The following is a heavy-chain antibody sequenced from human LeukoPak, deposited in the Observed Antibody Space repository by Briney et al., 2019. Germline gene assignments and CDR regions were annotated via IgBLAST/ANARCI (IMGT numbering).Heavy chain of an antibody. CDR3: ASLESPGVFDP. V-gene: IGHV4-59*01. D-gene: IGHD3-3*01. J-gene: IGHJ5*02. CDR2: IYYSGST. CDR1: GGSISSYY. Sequence: SETLSLTCTVSGGSISSYYWSWIRQPPGKGLEWIGYIYYSGSTNYNPSLKSRVTISVDTSKNQFSLKLSSVTAADTAVYYCASLESPGVFDPWGQGTLVTVSS.